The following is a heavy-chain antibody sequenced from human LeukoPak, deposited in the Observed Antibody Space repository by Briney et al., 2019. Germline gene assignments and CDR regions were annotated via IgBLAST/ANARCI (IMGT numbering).Heavy chain of an antibody. Sequence: GRSLRLSCAASGFTFSSYGMHWVRQAPGKGLEWVAVIWYDGSNKYYADSVKGRFTISRDNSKNTLYLQMNSLRAEDTAVYYCARDEGGSGWFRDYYYGMDVWGQGTTVTVSS. J-gene: IGHJ6*02. CDR1: GFTFSSYG. V-gene: IGHV3-33*01. D-gene: IGHD6-19*01. CDR3: ARDEGGSGWFRDYYYGMDV. CDR2: IWYDGSNK.